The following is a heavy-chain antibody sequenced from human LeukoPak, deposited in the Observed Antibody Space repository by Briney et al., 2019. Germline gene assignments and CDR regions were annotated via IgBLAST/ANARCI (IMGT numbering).Heavy chain of an antibody. D-gene: IGHD2/OR15-2a*01. CDR1: GFTFSSYS. CDR2: ISSSSSYI. V-gene: IGHV3-21*04. J-gene: IGHJ4*02. CDR3: ANHYGNRYYAPSD. Sequence: PGGSLRLSCAASGFTFSSYSMNWVRQAPGKGLEWVSSISSSSSYIYYADSVKGRFTISRDNAKNSLYLQMNSLRAEDTAVYYCANHYGNRYYAPSDWGQGTLVTVSS.